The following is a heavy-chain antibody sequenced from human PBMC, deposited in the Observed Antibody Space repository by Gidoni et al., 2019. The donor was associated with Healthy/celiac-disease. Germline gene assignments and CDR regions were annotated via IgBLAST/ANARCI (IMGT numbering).Heavy chain of an antibody. CDR2: ISGSGGST. J-gene: IGHJ6*02. CDR3: AKDSGDTAMVTGYYYGMDV. Sequence: EVQLLESGGGLVQPGGSLRLSCAASGFTFSSDDMSWVRQAPGKGLEWVSAISGSGGSTYYADSVKGRFTISRDNSKNTLYLQMNSLRAEDTAVYYCAKDSGDTAMVTGYYYGMDVWGQGTTVTVSS. CDR1: GFTFSSDD. D-gene: IGHD5-18*01. V-gene: IGHV3-23*01.